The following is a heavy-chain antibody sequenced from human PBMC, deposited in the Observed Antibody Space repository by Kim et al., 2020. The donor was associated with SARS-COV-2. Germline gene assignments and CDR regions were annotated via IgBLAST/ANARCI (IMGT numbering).Heavy chain of an antibody. V-gene: IGHV3-72*01. Sequence: AASVKGRFTISRDDSTNSVCLQMNSLKAEDTAVYYCACGNMLVTPYDMDVWGQGTTVTVSS. J-gene: IGHJ6*02. D-gene: IGHD3-9*01. CDR3: ACGNMLVTPYDMDV.